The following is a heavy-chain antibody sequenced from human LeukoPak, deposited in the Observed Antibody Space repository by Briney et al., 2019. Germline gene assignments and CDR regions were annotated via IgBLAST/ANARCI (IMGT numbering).Heavy chain of an antibody. J-gene: IGHJ4*02. CDR3: ARSLNIAAPDGWPVSYFDY. CDR2: IYHSGST. V-gene: IGHV4-59*12. CDR1: GGSNSSYY. Sequence: PSETLSLTCTVSGGSNSSYYWSWIRQPPGKGLEWIGYIYHSGSTYYNPSLKSRVTISVDRSKNQSSLKLSSVTAADTAVYYCARSLNIAAPDGWPVSYFDYWGQGTLVTVSS. D-gene: IGHD6-13*01.